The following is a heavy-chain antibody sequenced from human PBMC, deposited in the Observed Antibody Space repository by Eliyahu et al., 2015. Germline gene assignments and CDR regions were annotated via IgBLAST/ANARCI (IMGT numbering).Heavy chain of an antibody. V-gene: IGHV3-74*01. D-gene: IGHD3-10*01. Sequence: EVQLVESGGDLVQPGGSLRLXCXXSGFTFSXYWMHWVRQAPGKGLVWVSHINRDGSTTNYADSVKGRFTISRDNAKNMLYLQMNSLRAEDTAVYYCARDFAGKEDYWGQGTLVTVSS. CDR3: ARDFAGKEDY. CDR2: INRDGSTT. J-gene: IGHJ4*02. CDR1: GFTFSXYW.